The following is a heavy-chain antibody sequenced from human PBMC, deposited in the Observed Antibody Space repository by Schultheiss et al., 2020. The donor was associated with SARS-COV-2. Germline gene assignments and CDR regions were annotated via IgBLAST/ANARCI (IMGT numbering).Heavy chain of an antibody. CDR2: IYFTGIT. D-gene: IGHD5-24*01. Sequence: TLSLTCSVSGSSITGFFWTWIRQPPGKGLDPIGNIYFTGITKYNPSLKSRVTISIDTSKNQFSLKLGSVTAADTAVYFCARATRVESLFSVRGGSFDFWGRGALVTVSS. J-gene: IGHJ4*02. CDR3: ARATRVESLFSVRGGSFDF. CDR1: GSSITGFF. V-gene: IGHV4-59*01.